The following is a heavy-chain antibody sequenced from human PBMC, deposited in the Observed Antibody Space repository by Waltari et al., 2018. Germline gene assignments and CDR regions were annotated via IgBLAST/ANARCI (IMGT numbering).Heavy chain of an antibody. CDR1: GYIFRDYW. CDR3: VRRDYRSSAGSW. CDR2: IYPTTSAT. V-gene: IGHV5-51*01. J-gene: IGHJ4*02. Sequence: VQLVQSGAEVKKPGESLQISCQGSGYIFRDYWIGWVRQMPGKGLECMGVIYPTTSATRYNPALQGQVTISVDTSTNTTYLQWGSLKASDTAMYYCVRRDYRSSAGSWWGQGTLVTVSS. D-gene: IGHD6-19*01.